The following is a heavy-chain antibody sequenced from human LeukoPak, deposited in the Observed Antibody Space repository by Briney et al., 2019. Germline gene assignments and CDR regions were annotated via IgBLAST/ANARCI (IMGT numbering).Heavy chain of an antibody. CDR3: ARAYDSISYYYMDV. CDR2: IYHSGST. V-gene: IGHV4-30-2*01. J-gene: IGHJ6*03. D-gene: IGHD3-22*01. CDR1: GGSISSGGYY. Sequence: SETLSLTCTVSGGSISSGGYYWSWIRQPPGKGLEWIGYIYHSGSTYYNPSLKSRVTISVDRSKNQFSLKLSSVTAADTAVYYCARAYDSISYYYMDVWGKGTTVTVSS.